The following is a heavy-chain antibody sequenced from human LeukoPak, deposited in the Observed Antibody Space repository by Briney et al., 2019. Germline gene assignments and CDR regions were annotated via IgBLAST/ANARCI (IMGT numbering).Heavy chain of an antibody. D-gene: IGHD3-16*01. CDR2: MWYDGSKQ. J-gene: IGHJ4*02. V-gene: IGHV3-33*08. Sequence: GGSLRLSCAASGXTFSDYYMSWVRQAPGKGLEWVALMWYDGSKQYYADSVKGRFTISRDNSKNALYLQMNSLRVEDTSLYYCVRDPGTSSYYFDSWGQGTLVTVSS. CDR1: GXTFSDYY. CDR3: VRDPGTSSYYFDS.